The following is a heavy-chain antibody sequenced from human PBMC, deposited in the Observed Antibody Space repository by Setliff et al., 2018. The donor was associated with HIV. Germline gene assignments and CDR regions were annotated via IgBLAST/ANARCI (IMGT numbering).Heavy chain of an antibody. Sequence: ASVKVSCKASGYTFTSYYMHWVRQAPGQGLEWMGIINPSGGSTSYAQKFQGRVTMTRDTSTSTVYMELSSLRSEDTAVYYCARVSSTSCYGGPCRRTPRDYYYYYYMDVWGKGTTVTASS. CDR1: GYTFTSYY. CDR2: INPSGGST. V-gene: IGHV1-46*01. J-gene: IGHJ6*03. CDR3: ARVSSTSCYGGPCRRTPRDYYYYYYMDV. D-gene: IGHD2-2*01.